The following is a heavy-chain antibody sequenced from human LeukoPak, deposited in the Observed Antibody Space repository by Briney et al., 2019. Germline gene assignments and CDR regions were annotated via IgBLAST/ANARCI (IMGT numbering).Heavy chain of an antibody. Sequence: SETLSLTCTVSGGSISSGGYYWSWIRQPPGKGLEWIGYIYHSGSTYYNPSLKSRVTISIDTSKNQFSLKLSSVTAADTAVYYCARQKPSTFRQYGRGRPLDSWGQGTLVTVSS. D-gene: IGHD4-11*01. J-gene: IGHJ4*02. V-gene: IGHV4-30-2*01. CDR2: IYHSGST. CDR3: ARQKPSTFRQYGRGRPLDS. CDR1: GGSISSGGYY.